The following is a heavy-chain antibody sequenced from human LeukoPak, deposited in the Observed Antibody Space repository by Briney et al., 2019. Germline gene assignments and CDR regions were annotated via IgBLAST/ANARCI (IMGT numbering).Heavy chain of an antibody. V-gene: IGHV3-23*01. CDR3: AKVGRYYGSGSYSTFDY. D-gene: IGHD3-10*01. J-gene: IGHJ4*02. CDR1: GFTFSSYA. Sequence: QPGGPLRLSCAASGFTFSSYAMSWVRQAPGNGLEWVSAISGGGGSTYYADSVKGRFTISRDNSKNTLYLQMNSLRADDTAIYYCAKVGRYYGSGSYSTFDYWGQGTLVTVSS. CDR2: ISGGGGST.